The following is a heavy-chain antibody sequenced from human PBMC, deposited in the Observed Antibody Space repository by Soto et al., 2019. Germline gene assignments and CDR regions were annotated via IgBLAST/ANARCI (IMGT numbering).Heavy chain of an antibody. D-gene: IGHD3-16*01. J-gene: IGHJ4*02. CDR1: GGSISSSSYY. CDR3: ARLVNMITFGNDY. V-gene: IGHV4-39*01. CDR2: IYYSGST. Sequence: SETLSLTCTVSGGSISSSSYYWGWIRQPPGKGLEWIGSIYYSGSTYYNPSLKSRVTISVDTSKNQFSLKLSSVTAADTAVYYCARLVNMITFGNDYWGQGTLVTVSS.